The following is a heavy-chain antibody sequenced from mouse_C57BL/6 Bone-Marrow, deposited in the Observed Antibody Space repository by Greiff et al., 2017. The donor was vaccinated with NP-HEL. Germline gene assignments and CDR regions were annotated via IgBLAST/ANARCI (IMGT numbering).Heavy chain of an antibody. CDR2: IYPRSGNT. CDR1: GYTFTSYG. V-gene: IGHV1-81*01. D-gene: IGHD2-5*01. J-gene: IGHJ3*01. CDR3: ARFYSNHPFAY. Sequence: VQLQESGAELARPGASVKLSCKASGYTFTSYGISWVKQRTGQGLEWIGEIYPRSGNTYYNEKFKGKATLTADKSSSTAYMELRSLTSEDSAVYFCARFYSNHPFAYWGQGTLVTVSA.